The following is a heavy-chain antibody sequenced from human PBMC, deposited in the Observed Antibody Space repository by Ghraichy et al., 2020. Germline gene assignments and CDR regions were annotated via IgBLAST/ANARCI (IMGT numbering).Heavy chain of an antibody. CDR2: IGGSGGST. J-gene: IGHJ3*02. V-gene: IGHV3-23*01. Sequence: GGSLRLSCAASGFTFSRFAMSWVRQAPGKGLEWVSVIGGSGGSTYYADSVKGRFTISRDNSKNTLYLQMNSPRAEDTAVYYCAKDYSRVDAFDIWGQGTMVTVSS. CDR1: GFTFSRFA. D-gene: IGHD2-15*01. CDR3: AKDYSRVDAFDI.